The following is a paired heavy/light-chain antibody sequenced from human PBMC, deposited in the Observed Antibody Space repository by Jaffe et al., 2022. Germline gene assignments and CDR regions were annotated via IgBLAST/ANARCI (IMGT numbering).Light chain of an antibody. V-gene: IGKV3-20*01. J-gene: IGKJ4*01. CDR2: GAS. CDR1: QSFSSSF. Sequence: EIVLTQSPDTLSLSPGERATLSCRASQSFSSSFLAWYQQKPGQAPRLLIYGASTRATGIPDRFSASGSGTDFTLTISRLEPEDFAVYYCQQYGSSPVTFGGGTKVEIK. CDR3: QQYGSSPVT.
Heavy chain of an antibody. J-gene: IGHJ5*02. CDR2: INPSDGGT. CDR3: ARKFVVGATGFDP. CDR1: GYIFTSRH. V-gene: IGHV1-46*01. D-gene: IGHD1-26*01. Sequence: QIQLVQSGAEVKKPGASVKVSCKASGYIFTSRHMHWVRQAPGQGLEWIGIINPSDGGTSYAQKFQGRVTMTRDTSTSTFYMDLTSLRSEDTAVYYCARKFVVGATGFDPWGQGTLVTVSS.